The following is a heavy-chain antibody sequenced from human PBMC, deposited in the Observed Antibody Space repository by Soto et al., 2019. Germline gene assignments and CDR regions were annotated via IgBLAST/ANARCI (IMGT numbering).Heavy chain of an antibody. J-gene: IGHJ4*02. D-gene: IGHD3-22*01. CDR3: ARTLYDNGIYFEY. Sequence: PSETLSLTCTVSGVSISSGDYYCSWIRQPPGKGLEWIGYIYYSGSTYYNPSLKSRVTISVDTSKNQFSLKLSSVTAADTAVYYCARTLYDNGIYFEYWGQGTLVTVSS. V-gene: IGHV4-30-4*01. CDR2: IYYSGST. CDR1: GVSISSGDYY.